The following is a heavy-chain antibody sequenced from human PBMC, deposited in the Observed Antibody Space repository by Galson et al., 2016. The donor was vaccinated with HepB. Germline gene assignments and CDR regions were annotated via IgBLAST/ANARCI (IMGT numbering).Heavy chain of an antibody. CDR1: GASISSSSYF. J-gene: IGHJ4*02. V-gene: IGHV4-39*07. D-gene: IGHD1-1*01. CDR3: AIAEAESGPFNFDY. Sequence: LSLTCTVSGASISSSSYFWGWIRQTPGKGLDWIGSIYYSGTTYYNPSLKSRALISVDTSKNQFSLRLSSVTAADTAVYYCAIAEAESGPFNFDYWGQGTLVTVSS. CDR2: IYYSGTT.